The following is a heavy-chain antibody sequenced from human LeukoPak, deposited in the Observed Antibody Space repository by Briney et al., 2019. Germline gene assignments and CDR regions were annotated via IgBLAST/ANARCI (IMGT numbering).Heavy chain of an antibody. V-gene: IGHV3-53*01. CDR1: GFTVSGSY. CDR3: ARLVHDSHVFDV. Sequence: PGGSLRLSCAASGFTVSGSYMSWIRQAPGKGLEWVSILYSVGTIYYADSVKGRFTTSRDNSKNTLHLQMNSLRVEDAAVYYCARLVHDSHVFDVLGQGTTVT. J-gene: IGHJ3*01. D-gene: IGHD6-13*01. CDR2: LYSVGTI.